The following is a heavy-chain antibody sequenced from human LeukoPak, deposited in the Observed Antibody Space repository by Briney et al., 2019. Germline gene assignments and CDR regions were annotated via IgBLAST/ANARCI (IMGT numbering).Heavy chain of an antibody. V-gene: IGHV3-7*01. CDR1: GFTFSNFW. CDR2: IKFDESEK. J-gene: IGHJ4*02. D-gene: IGHD1-1*01. Sequence: GGSLRLSCASSGFTFSNFWMGWVRQAPGKGLEWVASIKFDESEKRYVDSVKGRFTISRDNAENSLYLQMNSLRGEDTAVYFCSRITTNGYFEYWGQGSLVTVSS. CDR3: SRITTNGYFEY.